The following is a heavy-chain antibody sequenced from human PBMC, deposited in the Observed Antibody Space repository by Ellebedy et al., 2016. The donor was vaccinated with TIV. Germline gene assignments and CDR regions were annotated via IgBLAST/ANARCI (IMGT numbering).Heavy chain of an antibody. Sequence: GGSLRLXXAASGFAFSGYAMSWVRQAPGKGLEWVSSSSDITHYADSVKGRFTISKDNSKNTLYLQMNSLRAEDTAVYYCAVGRPNYGDFPSWGQGTLVTVSS. D-gene: IGHD4-17*01. V-gene: IGHV3-23*01. CDR3: AVGRPNYGDFPS. CDR1: GFAFSGYA. J-gene: IGHJ5*02. CDR2: SSDIT.